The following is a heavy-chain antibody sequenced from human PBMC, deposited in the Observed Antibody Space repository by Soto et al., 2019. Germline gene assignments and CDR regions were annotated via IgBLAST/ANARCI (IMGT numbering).Heavy chain of an antibody. CDR3: ARRGVHRSSWCFDY. V-gene: IGHV4-34*01. CDR1: GGSFSGYY. J-gene: IGHJ4*02. CDR2: INHSGST. Sequence: QVQLQQWGAGLLKPSETLSLTCAVYGGSFSGYYWSWIRQPPGKGLEWIGEINHSGSTNYNPSLKTRVPLSVDPSKNPFALKLSSVTAADTAVYYCARRGVHRSSWCFDYWGQGTLVTVSS. D-gene: IGHD6-13*01.